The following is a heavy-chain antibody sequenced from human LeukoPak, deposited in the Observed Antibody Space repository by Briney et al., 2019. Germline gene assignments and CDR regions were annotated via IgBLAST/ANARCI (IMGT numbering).Heavy chain of an antibody. CDR3: AVTGYSSSHDY. D-gene: IGHD6-13*01. CDR1: GDSISGFY. CDR2: IYYSGST. Sequence: SETLSLTCTVSGDSISGFYWTWIRQPPGKGLEWIGYIYYSGSTNYNPSLKSRVTISVDTSKNKFSLKLSSVTAADTAVYYCAVTGYSSSHDYWGQGTLVTVSS. J-gene: IGHJ4*02. V-gene: IGHV4-59*01.